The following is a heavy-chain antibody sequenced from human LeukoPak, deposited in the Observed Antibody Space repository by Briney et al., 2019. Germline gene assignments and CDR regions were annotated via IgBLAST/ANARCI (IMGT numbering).Heavy chain of an antibody. D-gene: IGHD3-22*01. CDR1: GYTFDDYA. CDR2: ISWNSGSI. Sequence: GGSLRLSCAASGYTFDDYAMHWVRQTPGKGLEWVSGISWNSGSIGYADSVKGRFTISRDNAKNSLYLQMNSLRAEDTALYYCAKDIQIVVPLGAFDIWGQGTMVTVSS. CDR3: AKDIQIVVPLGAFDI. V-gene: IGHV3-9*01. J-gene: IGHJ3*02.